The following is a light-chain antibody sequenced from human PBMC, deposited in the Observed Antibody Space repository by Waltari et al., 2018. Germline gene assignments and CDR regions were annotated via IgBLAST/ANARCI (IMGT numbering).Light chain of an antibody. J-gene: IGKJ4*01. CDR2: GAS. V-gene: IGKV3-20*01. CDR3: QQYDASSVT. CDR1: QSISGSW. Sequence: EIVLTQSPGTLSLSPGERATLSCRASQSISGSWLAWYQQTPGQAPRLLMYGASSRATAIPDRLSGSGSGTDFTLTISRLEPEDFAVYYCQQYDASSVTFGGGTKVEIK.